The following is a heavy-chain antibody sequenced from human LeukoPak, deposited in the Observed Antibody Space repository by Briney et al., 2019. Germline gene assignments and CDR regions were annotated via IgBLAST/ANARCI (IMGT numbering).Heavy chain of an antibody. CDR1: GLTVSNNY. V-gene: IGHV3-66*01. J-gene: IGHJ5*02. Sequence: AGGSLRLSCVVSGLTVSNNYMSWVRQAPGKGLEWVSVIYSDGTTRNADSVKGRFTISRDNSKNTAYLQMDSLRAEDTAVYYCARDKDAWGQGTLVTVSS. CDR3: ARDKDA. CDR2: IYSDGTT.